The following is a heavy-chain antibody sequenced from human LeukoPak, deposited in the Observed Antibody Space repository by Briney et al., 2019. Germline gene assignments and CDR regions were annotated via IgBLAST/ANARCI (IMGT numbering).Heavy chain of an antibody. J-gene: IGHJ2*01. D-gene: IGHD2-21*02. CDR3: AKDGGDSGIRYFDL. CDR1: GCTFRSYA. Sequence: PGGSLRLSCAGSGCTFRSYAMSWVRQAPGKGLEWVSATSGSGDRTYYADSVKGRVTISRDNSKNTVYLQMNSLRAEDTALYYCAKDGGDSGIRYFDLWGRGTLVTVSS. CDR2: TSGSGDRT. V-gene: IGHV3-23*01.